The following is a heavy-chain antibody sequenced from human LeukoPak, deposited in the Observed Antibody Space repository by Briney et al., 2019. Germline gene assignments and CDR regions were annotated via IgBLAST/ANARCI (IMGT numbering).Heavy chain of an antibody. J-gene: IGHJ4*02. V-gene: IGHV1-18*01. D-gene: IGHD2-15*01. CDR2: ISAYNGNT. Sequence: ASVKVSCKASGYSFSSYGISWVRQAPGQGLEWMGWISAYNGNTNYAQRLQGRVTMTTDTSTSTVYMELRSLTSVDTAVYYCARVPSGGPFDYWGQGTLVTVSS. CDR1: GYSFSSYG. CDR3: ARVPSGGPFDY.